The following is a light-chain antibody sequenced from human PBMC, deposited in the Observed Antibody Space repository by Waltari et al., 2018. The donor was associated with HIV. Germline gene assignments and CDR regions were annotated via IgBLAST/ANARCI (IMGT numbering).Light chain of an antibody. J-gene: IGLJ3*02. CDR2: RNN. CDR1: SSNLGSTN. CDR3: AAWDDSLSGRV. Sequence: QSVLTQPPSASAPPGQRVTISCSASSSNLGSTNVNLYQQLPGTAPKLLIYRNNQRPSGVPDRFSGSKSGTSASLAISGLRSEDEADYYCAAWDDSLSGRVFGGGTKLTVL. V-gene: IGLV1-47*01.